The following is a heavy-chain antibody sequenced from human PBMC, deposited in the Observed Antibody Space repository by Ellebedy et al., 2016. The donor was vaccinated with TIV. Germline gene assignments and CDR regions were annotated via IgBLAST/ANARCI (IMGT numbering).Heavy chain of an antibody. V-gene: IGHV4-59*08. Sequence: MPSETLSLTCIVSVSSISDYYLTWIRQPPGRGLEWIVFAYDTLVSSNYSPSLKSRVSISVDTSKSQISLRLKSVTAADTAVYYCARHAVVPTPGFEYWGPGALVTVSS. D-gene: IGHD2-15*01. CDR3: ARHAVVPTPGFEY. J-gene: IGHJ4*02. CDR2: AYDTLVSS. CDR1: VSSISDYY.